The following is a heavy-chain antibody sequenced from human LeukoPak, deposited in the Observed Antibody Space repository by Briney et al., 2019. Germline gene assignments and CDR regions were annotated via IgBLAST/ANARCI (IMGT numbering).Heavy chain of an antibody. Sequence: PSETLSLTCAVYGGSFSGYYWSWIRQPPGKGLEWIGEINHSGSTNYNPSLKSRVTISVDTSRNQFSLNLDSVTAADTAVYYCAGTSSSWYLAFDYWGQGTLVTVSS. CDR2: INHSGST. CDR3: AGTSSSWYLAFDY. V-gene: IGHV4-34*01. J-gene: IGHJ4*02. CDR1: GGSFSGYY. D-gene: IGHD6-13*01.